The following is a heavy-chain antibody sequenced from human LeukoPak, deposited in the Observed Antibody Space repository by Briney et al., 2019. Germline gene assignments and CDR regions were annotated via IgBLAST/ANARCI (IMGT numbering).Heavy chain of an antibody. Sequence: AGGSLRLSCAASGFTFSGYIMKWVRQAPGKGLEWVSFIGTSGNPIYYADSVKGRFTVSRDNAKNSLYLQMNSLRAEDTAVYYCARDQWLDYWGQGTLVTVSS. V-gene: IGHV3-48*01. CDR1: GFTFSGYI. D-gene: IGHD6-19*01. J-gene: IGHJ4*02. CDR3: ARDQWLDY. CDR2: IGTSGNPI.